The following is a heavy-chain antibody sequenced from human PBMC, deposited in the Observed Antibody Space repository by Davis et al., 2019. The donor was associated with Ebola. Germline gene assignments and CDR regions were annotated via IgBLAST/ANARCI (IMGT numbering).Heavy chain of an antibody. V-gene: IGHV1-46*01. Sequence: ASVKVSCKASGYTFTSYYMHWVRQAPGQGLEWMGIINPSGGSTSYAQKFQGRVTMTRDTSTSTVYMELSSLRSEDTAVYYCARLLAYYYDSSGYQSRYYFDYWGQGTLVTVSS. CDR1: GYTFTSYY. CDR2: INPSGGST. J-gene: IGHJ4*02. D-gene: IGHD3-22*01. CDR3: ARLLAYYYDSSGYQSRYYFDY.